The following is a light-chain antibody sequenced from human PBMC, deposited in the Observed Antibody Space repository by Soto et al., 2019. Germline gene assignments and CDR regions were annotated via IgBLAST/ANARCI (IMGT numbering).Light chain of an antibody. J-gene: IGKJ2*03. CDR1: QGISSW. CDR3: QQNTAYYS. CDR2: DAS. V-gene: IGKV1-5*01. Sequence: DIEMTQSPSSLSASVGERATITCRASQGISSWLAWYQQKPGKAPVLLIYDASTMHGGVPSRFSGTGSGTEFPLTIGSLQPEDCATYCCQQNTAYYSFGQVSKVDIK.